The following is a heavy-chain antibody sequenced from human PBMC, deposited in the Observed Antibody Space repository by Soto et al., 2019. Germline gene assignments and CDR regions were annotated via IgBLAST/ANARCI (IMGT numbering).Heavy chain of an antibody. V-gene: IGHV4-39*01. CDR2: IYYSGST. J-gene: IGHJ3*02. D-gene: IGHD3-9*01. Sequence: SETLSLTCTVSGGSISSSSYYWGWIRQPPGKGLEWIGSIYYSGSTYYNPSLKSRVTISVDTSKNQFSLKLSSVTAADTAVYYCATGVLFDYPDAFDIWGQGTMVTVSS. CDR3: ATGVLFDYPDAFDI. CDR1: GGSISSSSYY.